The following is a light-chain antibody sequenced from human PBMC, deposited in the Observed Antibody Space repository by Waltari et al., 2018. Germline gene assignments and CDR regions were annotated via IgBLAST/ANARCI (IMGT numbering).Light chain of an antibody. CDR2: DTS. J-gene: IGKJ5*01. V-gene: IGKV1-33*01. CDR1: KDISKY. Sequence: DIQVTQSPSSLSASVGDRVTITCQARKDISKYLNWYQQKPGKAPKLLIYDTSHLQTGVPSRFSGTGGGTDFTFTISSLQPEDIATYYCQQYENFPVTFGQGTRLEIK. CDR3: QQYENFPVT.